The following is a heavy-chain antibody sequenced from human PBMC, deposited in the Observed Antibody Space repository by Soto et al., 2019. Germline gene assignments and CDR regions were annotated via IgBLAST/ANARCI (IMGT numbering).Heavy chain of an antibody. CDR3: ARDSSSGWYHGY. J-gene: IGHJ4*02. D-gene: IGHD6-19*01. Sequence: GGSQRLSCAASGFTGSGNDVSWVRQAPGKGLEWVSVIYSGGRTYYADSVKGRFTISRDNSKNTLYLQMNSLRAEDTAIYYCARDSSSGWYHGYWGQGTLVTVSS. CDR2: IYSGGRT. V-gene: IGHV3-53*01. CDR1: GFTGSGND.